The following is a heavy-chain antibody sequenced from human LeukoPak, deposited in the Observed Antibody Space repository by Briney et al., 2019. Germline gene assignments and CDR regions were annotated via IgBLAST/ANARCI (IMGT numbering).Heavy chain of an antibody. D-gene: IGHD5-24*01. V-gene: IGHV3-53*01. Sequence: PGGSLRLSCAASGFTVNSNYMSWVRQAPGKGLEWVSVIYSGGGTFYTDSVKGRFTISRDNSKNTLYLQMNSLRAEDTAVYYCARPTVEMATTDALDIWGQGTMVTVSS. CDR1: GFTVNSNY. J-gene: IGHJ3*02. CDR3: ARPTVEMATTDALDI. CDR2: IYSGGGT.